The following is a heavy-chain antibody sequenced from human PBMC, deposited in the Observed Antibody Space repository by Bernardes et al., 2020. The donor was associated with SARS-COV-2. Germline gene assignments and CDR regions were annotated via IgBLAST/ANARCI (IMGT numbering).Heavy chain of an antibody. J-gene: IGHJ6*02. D-gene: IGHD3-22*01. Sequence: ASVKVSCKASGYTFTGYYMHWVRQAPGQGLEWMGWITPNSGGTNYAQKFQGRVTMTRDTSISTAYMELSRLRSDDTAVYYCAIPPTNYDRYGMDVWGQGTTVTVSS. V-gene: IGHV1-2*02. CDR2: ITPNSGGT. CDR1: GYTFTGYY. CDR3: AIPPTNYDRYGMDV.